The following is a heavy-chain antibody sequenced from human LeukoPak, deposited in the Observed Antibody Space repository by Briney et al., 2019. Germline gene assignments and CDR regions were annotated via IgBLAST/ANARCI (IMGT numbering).Heavy chain of an antibody. V-gene: IGHV3-30-3*01. CDR3: AREEYSYGPFDY. D-gene: IGHD5-18*01. Sequence: GGSLRLSCAASGFTFSSYAMHWVRQAPGKGLEWVAVISYDGSNKYYADSVKGPFTISRDNSKNKLYLQMNSLTAEDTAVYYCAREEYSYGPFDYWGQGTLVTGSS. J-gene: IGHJ4*02. CDR1: GFTFSSYA. CDR2: ISYDGSNK.